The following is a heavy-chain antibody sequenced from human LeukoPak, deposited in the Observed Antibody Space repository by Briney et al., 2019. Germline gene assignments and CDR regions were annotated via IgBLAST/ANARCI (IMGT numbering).Heavy chain of an antibody. V-gene: IGHV1-24*01. CDR2: FDPEDGET. CDR3: ATDRLTGTTAAY. Sequence: ASVKVSCKVSGYTLTELSMHWVRQAPGKGLEWMGGFDPEDGETIYAQKFQGRVTMTEDTSTDTAYMELSSLRSEDTAVYYCATDRLTGTTAAYWGQGTLVTVSS. J-gene: IGHJ4*02. D-gene: IGHD1-20*01. CDR1: GYTLTELS.